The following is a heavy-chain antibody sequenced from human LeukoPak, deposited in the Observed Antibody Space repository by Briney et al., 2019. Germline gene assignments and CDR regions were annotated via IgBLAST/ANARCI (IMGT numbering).Heavy chain of an antibody. CDR2: INHSGST. CDR1: GGSFSGYY. J-gene: IGHJ4*02. CDR3: ARSYSNYDLWVFFFDY. V-gene: IGHV4-34*01. D-gene: IGHD4-11*01. Sequence: PSETLSLTCAVYGGSFSGYYWSWIRQPPGKGLEWIGEINHSGSTNYNPSLKSRVTISVDTSKNQFSLKLSSVTAADTAVYYCARSYSNYDLWVFFFDYWGQGTLVTVSS.